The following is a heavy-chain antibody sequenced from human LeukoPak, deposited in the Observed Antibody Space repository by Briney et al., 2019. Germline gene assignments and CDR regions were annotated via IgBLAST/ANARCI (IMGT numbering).Heavy chain of an antibody. V-gene: IGHV4-59*01. D-gene: IGHD3-9*01. CDR2: IYYSGST. CDR1: SGSIYNYY. Sequence: PSETLSLTCTVSSGSIYNYYWSWIRQPPGKGLEWIGCIYYSGSTNYNPSLKSRVTISVDTSKNQFSLKLSSVTAADTAVYYCARVPRTLYYGILTGVDIWGQGTMVTVSS. J-gene: IGHJ3*02. CDR3: ARVPRTLYYGILTGVDI.